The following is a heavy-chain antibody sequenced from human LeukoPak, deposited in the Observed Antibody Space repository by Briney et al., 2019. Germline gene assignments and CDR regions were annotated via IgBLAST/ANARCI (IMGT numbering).Heavy chain of an antibody. CDR1: GGSISSYY. D-gene: IGHD3-22*01. CDR2: IYYSGST. CDR3: ARGGYYYDSSGRNPHDAFDI. Sequence: SETLSLTCTVSGGSISSYYWSWIRQPPGKGLEWIGYIYYSGSTNYNPSLKSRVTISVDTSKNQFPLKLSSVTAADTAAYYCARGGYYYDSSGRNPHDAFDIWGQGTMVTVSS. V-gene: IGHV4-59*01. J-gene: IGHJ3*02.